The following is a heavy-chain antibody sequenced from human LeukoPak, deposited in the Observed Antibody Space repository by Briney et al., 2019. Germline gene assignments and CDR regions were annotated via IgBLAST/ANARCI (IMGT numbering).Heavy chain of an antibody. CDR3: ARADYLDNSGYYEL. J-gene: IGHJ4*02. V-gene: IGHV1-2*02. Sequence: ASVKVSCKSSGYTFTAYYIHWVRQAPGQGLEWLGWFNPNSGDTNYAQKFQGRVTVTGDTSISTSYMELSRLRSDDTAVYYCARADYLDNSGYYELWGQGTLVTVSS. CDR2: FNPNSGDT. CDR1: GYTFTAYY. D-gene: IGHD3-22*01.